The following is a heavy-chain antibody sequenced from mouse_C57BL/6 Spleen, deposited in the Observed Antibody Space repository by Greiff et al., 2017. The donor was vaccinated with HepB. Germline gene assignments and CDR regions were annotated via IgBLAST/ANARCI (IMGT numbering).Heavy chain of an antibody. CDR3: AGDNYDAMDY. D-gene: IGHD1-3*01. Sequence: EVQVVESGGGLVQPGGSLKLSCAASGFTFSDYYMYWVRQTPEKRLEWVAYISYGGGSTYYPDTVKGRFTISRDNAKNTLYLQMSRLKSEDTAMYYCAGDNYDAMDYWGQGTTVTVSS. V-gene: IGHV5-12*01. J-gene: IGHJ4*01. CDR1: GFTFSDYY. CDR2: ISYGGGST.